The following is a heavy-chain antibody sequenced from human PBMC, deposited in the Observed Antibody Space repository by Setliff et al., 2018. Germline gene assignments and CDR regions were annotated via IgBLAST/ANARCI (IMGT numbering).Heavy chain of an antibody. CDR1: DVSISGYY. Sequence: SETLSLTCTVPDVSISGYYWSWIRQPPGKGLEWIGYIHSSGRSNYNPSLKGRVTMSADTSKKQLYLSLTSVSVADTAMYYCARSHYYASGNSHYYYMDVWGKGTAVTVSS. CDR2: IHSSGRS. CDR3: ARSHYYASGNSHYYYMDV. V-gene: IGHV4-4*08. D-gene: IGHD3-10*01. J-gene: IGHJ6*03.